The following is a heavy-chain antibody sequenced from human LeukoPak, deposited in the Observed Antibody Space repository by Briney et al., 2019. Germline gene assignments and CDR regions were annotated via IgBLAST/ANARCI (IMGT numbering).Heavy chain of an antibody. Sequence: GGSLRLSCAASGFTFRDYWMSWVRQAPGKGLEWVADIKQDGSEKHYLDSVKGRFTISRDNAKNSLYLQMNSLRSEDTAVYYCARAVDGYIFPTDSWGHGTLVTVFS. D-gene: IGHD5-24*01. CDR3: ARAVDGYIFPTDS. CDR1: GFTFRDYW. V-gene: IGHV3-7*01. J-gene: IGHJ5*01. CDR2: IKQDGSEK.